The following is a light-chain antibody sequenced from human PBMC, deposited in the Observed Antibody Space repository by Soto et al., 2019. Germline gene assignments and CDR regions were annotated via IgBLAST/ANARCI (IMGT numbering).Light chain of an antibody. CDR2: DVS. V-gene: IGLV2-14*01. J-gene: IGLJ2*01. CDR1: SSDVGGYNY. Sequence: QSALTQPASVSGSPGQSITISCTGTSSDVGGYNYVSWYQQHPGKAPKLIIYDVSNRPSGVSNRFSGSNSGNTASLTISGLQAEYEAEYNCSSYTSSSTLVVFGGGTKLTVL. CDR3: SSYTSSSTLVV.